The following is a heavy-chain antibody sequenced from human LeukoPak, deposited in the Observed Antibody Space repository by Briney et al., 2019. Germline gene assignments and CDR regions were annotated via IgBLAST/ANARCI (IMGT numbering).Heavy chain of an antibody. CDR3: ARDEPDCSSTSCYFYNWFDP. CDR2: INPNSGGT. CDR1: GYTLTSYG. D-gene: IGHD2-2*01. Sequence: GASVKVSCKASGYTLTSYGINWMRQAPGQGLEWMGWINPNSGGTNYAQKFQGRVTMTRDTSISTAYMELSRLRSDDTAVYYCARDEPDCSSTSCYFYNWFDPWGQGTLVTVSS. V-gene: IGHV1-2*02. J-gene: IGHJ5*02.